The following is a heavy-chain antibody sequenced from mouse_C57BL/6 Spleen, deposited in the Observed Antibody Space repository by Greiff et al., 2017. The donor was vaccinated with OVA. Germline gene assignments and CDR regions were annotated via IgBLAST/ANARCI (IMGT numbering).Heavy chain of an antibody. CDR3: ARANWDRFAY. CDR1: GYTFTDYY. Sequence: VQLQQSGPELVKPGASVKISCKASGYTFTDYYMNWVKQSPGKSLEWIGDINPNNGGTSYNQKFKGKATLTVDKSSSTAYMELRSLTSEDSAVYYCARANWDRFAYWGQGTLVTVSA. J-gene: IGHJ3*01. V-gene: IGHV1-26*01. D-gene: IGHD4-1*02. CDR2: INPNNGGT.